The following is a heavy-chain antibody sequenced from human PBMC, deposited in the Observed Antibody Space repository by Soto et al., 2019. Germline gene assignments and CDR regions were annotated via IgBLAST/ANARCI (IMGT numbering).Heavy chain of an antibody. J-gene: IGHJ6*02. CDR1: GFTFSSYA. CDR2: ISGSGGST. D-gene: IGHD2-15*01. Sequence: GGSLRLSCAASGFTFSSYAMSWVRQAPGKGLEWVSAISGSGGSTYYADSVKGRFIISRDNSKNTLYLQMNSLRAEDTAVYYCAKDIVVVVDGRYYYYYGMDVWGQGTTVTVSS. CDR3: AKDIVVVVDGRYYYYYGMDV. V-gene: IGHV3-23*01.